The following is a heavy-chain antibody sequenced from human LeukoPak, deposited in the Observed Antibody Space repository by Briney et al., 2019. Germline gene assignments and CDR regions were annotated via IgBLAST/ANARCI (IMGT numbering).Heavy chain of an antibody. CDR3: AKGAASALVDWFDP. D-gene: IGHD6-25*01. V-gene: IGHV3-23*01. J-gene: IGHJ5*02. CDR2: VTGSGGGT. Sequence: GGSLRLSCAASGFIFSNYAMRWVRQAPGKGLEWVSSVTGSGGGTFYADSVEGRFTISRDNSQNTLYLQMNSLGAEDTAVYYCAKGAASALVDWFDPWGQGTLVTVSS. CDR1: GFIFSNYA.